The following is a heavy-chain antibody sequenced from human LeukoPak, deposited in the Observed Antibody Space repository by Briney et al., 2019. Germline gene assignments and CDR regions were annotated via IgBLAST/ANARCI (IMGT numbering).Heavy chain of an antibody. CDR2: ISDSGGRT. J-gene: IGHJ4*02. Sequence: GGSLRLSCAASGFTFSTYAMTWVRQAPGKGLEWVSTISDSGGRTYYADSVKGRFTFSRDNSKNTLYPQMNSLRAEDTAVYYCAKGSTGLDYWGQGTLVTVSS. D-gene: IGHD2-8*02. CDR3: AKGSTGLDY. V-gene: IGHV3-23*01. CDR1: GFTFSTYA.